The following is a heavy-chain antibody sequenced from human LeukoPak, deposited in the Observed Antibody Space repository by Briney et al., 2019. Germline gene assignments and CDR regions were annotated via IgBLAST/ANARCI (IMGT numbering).Heavy chain of an antibody. CDR2: IYTSGRT. V-gene: IGHV4-4*09. Sequence: PSETLSLTCTVPGGSISSYYWSWIRQPPGKGLEGIGYIYTSGRTKYIPSLKSRVAISEDTSKYQFSLKLSSVTAADTAVYYGARTQGSSSWDYYDDYWGQGTLVTVSS. CDR1: GGSISSYY. J-gene: IGHJ4*02. CDR3: ARTQGSSSWDYYDDY. D-gene: IGHD6-19*01.